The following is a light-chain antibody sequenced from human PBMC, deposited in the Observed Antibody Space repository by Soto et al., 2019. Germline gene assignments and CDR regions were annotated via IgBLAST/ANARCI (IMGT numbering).Light chain of an antibody. V-gene: IGLV1-51*02. Sequence: QSVLTQPPSVSAAPGQKVTISCSGSSSNIGNNYVSWYQQLPGTAPKLLIYENNKRPSGIPDRFSGSKSGTSATLGITGLQTGDEADYYCGTWDSSLSGGVFGGGTKATVL. CDR1: SSNIGNNY. J-gene: IGLJ2*01. CDR2: ENN. CDR3: GTWDSSLSGGV.